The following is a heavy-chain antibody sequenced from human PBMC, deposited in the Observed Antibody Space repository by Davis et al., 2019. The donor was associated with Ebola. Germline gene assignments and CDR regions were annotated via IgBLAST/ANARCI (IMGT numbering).Heavy chain of an antibody. CDR1: GDSFTTYW. Sequence: GESLKISCKVSGDSFTTYWIAWVRQLPGKGLDWVGIIYPGDSDTKYSPSFQGQVTISADKSISTAYLQWSSLRASDTAMYYCARSIRGSYSTFDYWGQGTLVTVSS. D-gene: IGHD1-26*01. J-gene: IGHJ4*02. CDR3: ARSIRGSYSTFDY. V-gene: IGHV5-51*01. CDR2: IYPGDSDT.